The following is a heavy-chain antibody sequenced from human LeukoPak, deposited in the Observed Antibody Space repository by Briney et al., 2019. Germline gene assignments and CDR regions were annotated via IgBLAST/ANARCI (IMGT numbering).Heavy chain of an antibody. D-gene: IGHD5-18*01. Sequence: SETLSLTCTVSGGSISSYYWSWIRQPPGKGLEWIGYIYYSGSTNYNPSLKSRVTISVDTSKNQFSLKLSSVTAADTAVYCCARGASGYSYGFDYWGQGTLVTVSS. V-gene: IGHV4-59*01. J-gene: IGHJ4*02. CDR3: ARGASGYSYGFDY. CDR1: GGSISSYY. CDR2: IYYSGST.